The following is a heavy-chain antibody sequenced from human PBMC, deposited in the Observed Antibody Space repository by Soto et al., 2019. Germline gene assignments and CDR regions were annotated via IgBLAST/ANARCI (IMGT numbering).Heavy chain of an antibody. CDR2: IYPGDSDT. D-gene: IGHD1-26*01. CDR1: GYSFTSYW. Sequence: PGESLKISCKGSGYSFTSYWIGWVRQMPGKGLEWMGIIYPGDSDTRCSPSFQGQVTISADKSISTAYLQWSSLKASDTAMYYCARLGLVAGTNYYYYGMDVWGQGTTVTVSS. V-gene: IGHV5-51*01. CDR3: ARLGLVAGTNYYYYGMDV. J-gene: IGHJ6*02.